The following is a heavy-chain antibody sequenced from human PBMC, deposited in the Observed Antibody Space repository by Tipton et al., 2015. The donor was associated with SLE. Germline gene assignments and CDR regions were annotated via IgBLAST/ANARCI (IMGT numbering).Heavy chain of an antibody. J-gene: IGHJ6*02. V-gene: IGHV4-59*08. CDR1: GGSISNYY. Sequence: TLSLTCTVSGGSISNYYWSWIRQSPGKGLEWIGEINHSGSTNYNPSLKSRLTISVDPAKNQFSLKLTSVTAADTAVYYCARGMLTWRGAIIGVDVWGQGTSVNVSS. D-gene: IGHD2-8*01. CDR3: ARGMLTWRGAIIGVDV. CDR2: INHSGST.